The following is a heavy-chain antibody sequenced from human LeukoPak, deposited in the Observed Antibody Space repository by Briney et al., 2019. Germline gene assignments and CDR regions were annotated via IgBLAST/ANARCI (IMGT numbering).Heavy chain of an antibody. CDR3: ARYPRIAVAYDY. D-gene: IGHD6-19*01. CDR2: IIPILGIA. CDR1: GGTFSSYA. J-gene: IGHJ4*02. V-gene: IGHV1-69*04. Sequence: SVKVSCKASGGTFSSYAISWVRQAPGQGLEWMGRIIPILGIANYAQKFQGRVTITADKSTSTAYMELSSLRSEDTAVYYCARYPRIAVAYDYWGQGTLVTVSS.